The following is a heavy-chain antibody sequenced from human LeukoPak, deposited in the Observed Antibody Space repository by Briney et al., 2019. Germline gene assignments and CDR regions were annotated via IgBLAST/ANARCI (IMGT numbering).Heavy chain of an antibody. J-gene: IGHJ5*01. V-gene: IGHV1-2*02. D-gene: IGHD6-13*01. CDR3: ARVAGSSWYNWFDS. CDR2: INPNSGGT. Sequence: VASVKVSCKASGYTFTGYYMHWVRQAPGQGLEWKGLINPNSGGTNYSQKFQGRVTMTRDTYISTAYMELRRLRSGDTAVSYCARVAGSSWYNWFDSWGQGTLVTVSS. CDR1: GYTFTGYY.